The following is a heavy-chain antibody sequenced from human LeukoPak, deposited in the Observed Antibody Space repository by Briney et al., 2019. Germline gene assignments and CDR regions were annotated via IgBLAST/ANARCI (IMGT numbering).Heavy chain of an antibody. Sequence: PSETLSLTCTVSGGSISSSSYYWGWIRQSPGKGLEWIGSIYYSGSTYYNPSLKSRVTISVDTSKNQFSLKLSSVTAADTAVYYCASRIAAAVDADYWGQGTLVTVSS. CDR2: IYYSGST. D-gene: IGHD6-13*01. J-gene: IGHJ4*02. CDR1: GGSISSSSYY. V-gene: IGHV4-39*01. CDR3: ASRIAAAVDADY.